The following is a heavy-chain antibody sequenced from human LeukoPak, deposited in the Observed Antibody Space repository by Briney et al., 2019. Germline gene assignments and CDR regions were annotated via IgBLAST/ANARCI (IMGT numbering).Heavy chain of an antibody. Sequence: GGSLRLSCAASGLTFSSYWMSWVRQAPGKGLEWVANIKQDGSEKYYVDSVKGRFTISRDNAKNSLYLQMNSLRAEDTAVYYCARADSSGYKTYFDYWGQGTLVTVSS. D-gene: IGHD3-22*01. CDR2: IKQDGSEK. J-gene: IGHJ4*02. CDR1: GLTFSSYW. CDR3: ARADSSGYKTYFDY. V-gene: IGHV3-7*01.